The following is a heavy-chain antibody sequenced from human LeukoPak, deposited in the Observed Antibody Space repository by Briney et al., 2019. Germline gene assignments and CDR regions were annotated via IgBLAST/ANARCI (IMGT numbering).Heavy chain of an antibody. V-gene: IGHV3-48*01. D-gene: IGHD6-25*01. CDR3: ARFVAGGSYYYYMDV. Sequence: GGSLRLSCAASGFTFSNYDMNWVRQAPGKALEWVSYISSRSGTLYYADSVKGRFTISRDNAKNSLYLQMNSLRADDTAVYYCARFVAGGSYYYYMDVWGKGTTVTVSS. CDR1: GFTFSNYD. J-gene: IGHJ6*03. CDR2: ISSRSGTL.